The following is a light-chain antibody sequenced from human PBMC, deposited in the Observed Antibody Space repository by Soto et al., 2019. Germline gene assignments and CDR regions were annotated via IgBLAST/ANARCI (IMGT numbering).Light chain of an antibody. CDR1: SSDVGGYNY. V-gene: IGLV2-14*03. CDR2: DVT. Sequence: QSALTQPASVSGSPGQSITISCAGTSSDVGGYNYVSWYQQHPAKAPKLMIYDVTNRHSGVSNRFSGSKSGNTASLTISGLQTEDEADYYRNLYTNRGTQIFGGGNKLNAL. J-gene: IGLJ2*01. CDR3: NLYTNRGTQI.